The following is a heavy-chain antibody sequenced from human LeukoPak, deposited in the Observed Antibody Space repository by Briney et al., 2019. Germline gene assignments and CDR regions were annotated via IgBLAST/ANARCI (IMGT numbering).Heavy chain of an antibody. J-gene: IGHJ4*02. CDR1: GGSFSRYY. V-gene: IGHV4-59*01. Sequence: SETLSLTCTVSGGSFSRYYWSWIRQSPGKGLEWIGYIYYSGSTDYNPSLKSRVTISLDTSKNQFSLKLSSVTAADTAVYYCARDRASYFDYWGQGTLVTVSS. CDR2: IYYSGST. CDR3: ARDRASYFDY.